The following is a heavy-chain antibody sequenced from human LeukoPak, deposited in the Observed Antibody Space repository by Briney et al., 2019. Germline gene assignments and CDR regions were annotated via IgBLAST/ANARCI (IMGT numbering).Heavy chain of an antibody. J-gene: IGHJ4*02. D-gene: IGHD3-9*01. V-gene: IGHV1-2*02. CDR2: INPNSGDT. CDR1: GDTFTGYY. CDR3: ARDWLLRYSQGGFDS. Sequence: ASVKVSCKTSGDTFTGYYMHWVRQAPGQGLEWMGWINPNSGDTNYVEKFQGRVTMTRDTSISTAYMELSRLRSGDTAVYYCARDWLLRYSQGGFDSWGQGTLVTVSS.